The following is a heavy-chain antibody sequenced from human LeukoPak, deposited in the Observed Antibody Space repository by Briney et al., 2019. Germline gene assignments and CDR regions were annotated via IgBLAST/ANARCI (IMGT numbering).Heavy chain of an antibody. CDR1: GFSFISYW. CDR2: MKEDGSEK. CDR3: ARGPNYGSRSDYFDY. D-gene: IGHD3-10*01. V-gene: IGHV3-7*03. J-gene: IGHJ4*02. Sequence: PGGCLRLSCAASGFSFISYWMSWVRQAPGKGLEWVANMKEDGSEKYCVDCVKGRFTISRDNAKNSLYLQMNSLRAEDTAVYYCARGPNYGSRSDYFDYWGQGTLVTVSS.